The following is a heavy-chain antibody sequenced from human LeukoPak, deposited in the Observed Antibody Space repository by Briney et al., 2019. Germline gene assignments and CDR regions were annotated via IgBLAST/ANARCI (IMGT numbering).Heavy chain of an antibody. D-gene: IGHD3-22*01. V-gene: IGHV1-69*05. CDR2: IIPIFGTA. CDR1: GGTFSSYA. CDR3: ASWNYYDSSGYYHQPY. J-gene: IGHJ4*02. Sequence: SVKVSCKASGGTFSSYAISWVRQAPGQGLEWMGRIIPIFGTANYAQKFQGRVKITTDESTSTAYMELSSLRSEDTAVYYCASWNYYDSSGYYHQPYWGQGTLVTVSS.